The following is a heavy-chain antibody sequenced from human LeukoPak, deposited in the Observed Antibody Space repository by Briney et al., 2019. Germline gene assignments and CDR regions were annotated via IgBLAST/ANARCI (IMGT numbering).Heavy chain of an antibody. D-gene: IGHD3-10*01. CDR1: GGSVSSGGFY. V-gene: IGHV4-39*07. CDR3: ARDFGAGSYRYGMDV. Sequence: SETLSLTCTVSGGSVSSGGFYWGWIRQSPGKGLECIGSISYSGSTYYNPSLQSRVTISADTSMNQIFLRLTSVTAADTAVYYCARDFGAGSYRYGMDVWGQGTTVTVSS. J-gene: IGHJ6*02. CDR2: ISYSGST.